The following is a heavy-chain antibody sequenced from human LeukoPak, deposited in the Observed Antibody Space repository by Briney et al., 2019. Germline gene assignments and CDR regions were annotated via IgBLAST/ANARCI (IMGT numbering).Heavy chain of an antibody. J-gene: IGHJ5*02. V-gene: IGHV3-7*01. CDR2: IKQDGSDK. CDR3: ARGYSSSPNWFDP. Sequence: GGSLRLSCAASGFTFSSSWMSWVRQGPGKGLEWVANIKQDGSDKYYVDSVKGRFTISRDNTKNSLYLQMNSLRAEDTAVYYYARGYSSSPNWFDPWGQGTLVTVSS. D-gene: IGHD6-13*01. CDR1: GFTFSSSW.